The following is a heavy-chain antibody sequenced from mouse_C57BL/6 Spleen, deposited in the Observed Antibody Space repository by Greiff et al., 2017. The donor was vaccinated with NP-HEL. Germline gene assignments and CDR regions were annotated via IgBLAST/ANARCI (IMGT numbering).Heavy chain of an antibody. V-gene: IGHV6-3*01. J-gene: IGHJ4*01. CDR2: IRLKSDNYAT. Sequence: EVKLMESGGGLVQPGGSMKLSCVASGFTFSNYWMNWVRQSPEKGLEWVAQIRLKSDNYATHYAESVKGRFTISRDDSKSSVYLQMNNLRAEDTGIYYCTALTGYYAMDYWGQGTSVTVSS. CDR3: TALTGYYAMDY. D-gene: IGHD4-1*01. CDR1: GFTFSNYW.